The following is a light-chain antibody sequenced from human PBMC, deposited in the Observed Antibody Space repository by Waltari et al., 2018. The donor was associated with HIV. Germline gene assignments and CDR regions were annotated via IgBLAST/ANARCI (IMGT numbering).Light chain of an antibody. CDR2: PND. CDR1: TSNVGSNT. Sequence: QSVLTQPPSVSGTPGQRVTISCSGSTSNVGSNTVKWYQQLPGTAPKITSSPNDRRPSGVPDRCAGSKSGTSASLAISGLQSEDEADYYCASWDGGLNVVFGGGTKLTVL. J-gene: IGLJ2*01. V-gene: IGLV1-44*01. CDR3: ASWDGGLNVV.